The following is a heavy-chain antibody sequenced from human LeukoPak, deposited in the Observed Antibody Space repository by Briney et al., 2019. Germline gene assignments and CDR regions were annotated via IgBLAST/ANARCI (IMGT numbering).Heavy chain of an antibody. CDR2: ISARGGTT. V-gene: IGHV3-23*01. D-gene: IGHD1-26*01. Sequence: GGSLRLSCAASGFTFNSYAMSWVRQAPGKGLEWVSAISARGGTTYYADSVKGRFTISRDDSKNTVFLQMNSLRVEDSAVYYCARYFLSGSYYHLQHWGQGTLVAVSS. CDR3: ARYFLSGSYYHLQH. J-gene: IGHJ4*02. CDR1: GFTFNSYA.